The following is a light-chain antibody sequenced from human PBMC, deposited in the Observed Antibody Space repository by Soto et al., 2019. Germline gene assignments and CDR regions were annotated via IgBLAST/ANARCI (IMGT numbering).Light chain of an antibody. V-gene: IGKV3-11*01. Sequence: EIVLTQSPATLSLSPGERATLSCRASQSVGTFLAWYQQKPGQAPRLLIYDASNRATGIPRRFSGSGSGTDFTLTISSLEAEDFAVYYCQQRSNWPRTFGGGTKVDIK. CDR3: QQRSNWPRT. J-gene: IGKJ4*01. CDR2: DAS. CDR1: QSVGTF.